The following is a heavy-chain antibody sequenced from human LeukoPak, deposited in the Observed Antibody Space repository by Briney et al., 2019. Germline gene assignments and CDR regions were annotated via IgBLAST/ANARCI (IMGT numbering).Heavy chain of an antibody. CDR3: ARSGRGYYY. CDR1: GGSISSGGYY. V-gene: IGHV4-31*03. CDR2: IYYGGST. Sequence: PSETLSLTCTVSGGSISSGGYYWSWIRQHPGKGLEWIGCIYYGGSTYYNPSLKSRVTISVDTSKNQFSLNLSSVTAADTALYYCARSGRGYYYWGQGTLVPVSS. D-gene: IGHD3-22*01. J-gene: IGHJ4*02.